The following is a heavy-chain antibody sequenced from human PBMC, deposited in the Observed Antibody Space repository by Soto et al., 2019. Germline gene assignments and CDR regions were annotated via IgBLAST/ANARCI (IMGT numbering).Heavy chain of an antibody. D-gene: IGHD6-19*01. Sequence: PGGSLRLSCAASGFTFSGYSMNWVRQAPGKGLEWVSSIGSNINYIYYADSVKGRFTISRDNAKNSLFLHMNSLRAEDTAVYYCARLLGSSGWYHFDSWSQGTLVTVSS. CDR2: IGSNINYI. J-gene: IGHJ4*02. V-gene: IGHV3-21*01. CDR3: ARLLGSSGWYHFDS. CDR1: GFTFSGYS.